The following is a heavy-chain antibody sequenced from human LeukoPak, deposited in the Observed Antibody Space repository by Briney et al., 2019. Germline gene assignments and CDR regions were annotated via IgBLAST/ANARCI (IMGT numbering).Heavy chain of an antibody. V-gene: IGHV3-7*01. CDR2: IKQDGSEK. J-gene: IGHJ6*02. CDR1: GFTFSDYS. D-gene: IGHD3-9*01. Sequence: GGSLRLSCAASGFTFSDYSMNWVRQAPGKGLEWVANIKQDGSEKYYVDSVKGRFTISRDNAKNSLYLQMNSLRAEDTAVYYCARDREYYDILTGYFNYYYYGMDVWGQGTTVTVSS. CDR3: ARDREYYDILTGYFNYYYYGMDV.